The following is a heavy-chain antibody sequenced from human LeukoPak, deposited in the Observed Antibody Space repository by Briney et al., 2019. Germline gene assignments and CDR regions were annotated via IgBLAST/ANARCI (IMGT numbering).Heavy chain of an antibody. J-gene: IGHJ4*02. CDR1: GFTFTSSA. V-gene: IGHV1-58*01. D-gene: IGHD4-11*01. CDR3: AAGSVDHSEMDY. Sequence: SVKVSCKASGFTFTSSAVQWVRQARGQRLEWIGWIVVGSGNTNYAQKFQERVTITRDMSTSTAYMELSSLRSEDTAVYYCAAGSVDHSEMDYWGQGTLVTVSS. CDR2: IVVGSGNT.